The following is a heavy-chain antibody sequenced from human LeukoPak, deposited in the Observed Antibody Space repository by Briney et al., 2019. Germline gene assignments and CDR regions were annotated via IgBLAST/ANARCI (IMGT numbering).Heavy chain of an antibody. J-gene: IGHJ3*02. V-gene: IGHV3-9*01. CDR1: GFTFDDYA. Sequence: GGSLRLSCAASGFTFDDYAMHWVRQAPGKGLEWVSGISWNSGSIGYADSVKGRFTISRDNAKNSLYLQMNSLRAEDTALYYCAKAMFPTVTTEITDAFDIWGQGTMVTVSS. CDR2: ISWNSGSI. D-gene: IGHD4-17*01. CDR3: AKAMFPTVTTEITDAFDI.